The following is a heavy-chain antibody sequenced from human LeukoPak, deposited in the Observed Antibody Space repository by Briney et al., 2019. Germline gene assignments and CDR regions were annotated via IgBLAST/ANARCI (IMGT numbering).Heavy chain of an antibody. CDR1: GFTFSSYG. CDR2: IWYDGSNK. Sequence: GRSLRLSCAASGFTFSSYGMHWVRQAPGKGLEWVAVIWYDGSNKYYADSVKGRFTISRDNSKNTLYLQMNSLRAEDTAVYYCAKGRLGGGPYSSGYQPPDYWGQGTLVTVSS. CDR3: AKGRLGGGPYSSGYQPPDY. D-gene: IGHD3-22*01. V-gene: IGHV3-33*06. J-gene: IGHJ4*02.